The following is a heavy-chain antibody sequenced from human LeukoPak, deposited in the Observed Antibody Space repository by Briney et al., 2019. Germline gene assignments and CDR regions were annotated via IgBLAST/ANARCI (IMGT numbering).Heavy chain of an antibody. CDR2: MNPNSGNT. D-gene: IGHD3-3*01. Sequence: GASVKVSCKASGYTFTSYDINWVRQATGQGLEWMGWMNPNSGNTGYAQKFQGRVTMTRNTSISTAYMELGSLRSEDTAVYYCARGLETYYDFWSGYYPPDYWGQGTLVTVSS. CDR3: ARGLETYYDFWSGYYPPDY. V-gene: IGHV1-8*01. J-gene: IGHJ4*02. CDR1: GYTFTSYD.